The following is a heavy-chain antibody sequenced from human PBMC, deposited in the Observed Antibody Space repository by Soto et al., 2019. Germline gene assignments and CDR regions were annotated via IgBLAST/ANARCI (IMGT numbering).Heavy chain of an antibody. Sequence: QVQLVQSGAEVKKPGASVKVSCKASGYTFTNYWMHWVRQAPGQGLEWMAIINPSGGTRRYGEKFQGRLTMTRDTSTSTVYMELSSLRSEATAVYYCASTDVAPFDYWGQGTLVTVSS. CDR2: INPSGGTR. D-gene: IGHD3-10*02. V-gene: IGHV1-46*01. J-gene: IGHJ4*02. CDR3: ASTDVAPFDY. CDR1: GYTFTNYW.